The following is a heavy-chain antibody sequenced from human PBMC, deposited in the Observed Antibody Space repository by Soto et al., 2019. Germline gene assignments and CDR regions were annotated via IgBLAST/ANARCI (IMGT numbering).Heavy chain of an antibody. V-gene: IGHV3-15*07. CDR1: EFTFTNPW. J-gene: IGHJ4*01. Sequence: GGPLRLPCTASEFTFTNPWVHWVSQAPRKGVEWVGRIKSKTDGGTPDFAAPVRGRFAISRDDLKSMVYPQMNSLKTVDTVVYYCTTDSYFALILGRCDYWCLGTLVTV. D-gene: IGHD3-9*01. CDR3: TTDSYFALILGRCDY. CDR2: IKSKTDGGTP.